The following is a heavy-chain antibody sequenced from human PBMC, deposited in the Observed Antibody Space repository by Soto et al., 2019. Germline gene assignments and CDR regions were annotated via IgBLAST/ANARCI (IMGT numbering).Heavy chain of an antibody. Sequence: PGGSLRLSCAASGFTFSSYAMHWVRQAPGKGLEWVAVISYDGSNKYYADSVKGRFTISRDNSKNTLYLQMNSLRAEDTAVYYCARDLHWAVDIVATMYPWYFDYWGQGTLVTVSS. CDR3: ARDLHWAVDIVATMYPWYFDY. V-gene: IGHV3-30-3*01. CDR1: GFTFSSYA. D-gene: IGHD5-12*01. CDR2: ISYDGSNK. J-gene: IGHJ4*02.